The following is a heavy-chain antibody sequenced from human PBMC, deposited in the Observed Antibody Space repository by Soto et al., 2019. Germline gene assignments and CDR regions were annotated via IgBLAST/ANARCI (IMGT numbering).Heavy chain of an antibody. D-gene: IGHD2-2*01. CDR1: GYSFTSYW. Sequence: PGESLKISCKGSGYSFTSYWISWVRQMPGKGLEWMGRIDPSDSYTNYSPSFQGHVTISADKSISTAYLQWSSLKASDTAMYYCARLYCSSTSCYSLFDYWGQGTLVTVSS. V-gene: IGHV5-10-1*01. CDR3: ARLYCSSTSCYSLFDY. J-gene: IGHJ4*02. CDR2: IDPSDSYT.